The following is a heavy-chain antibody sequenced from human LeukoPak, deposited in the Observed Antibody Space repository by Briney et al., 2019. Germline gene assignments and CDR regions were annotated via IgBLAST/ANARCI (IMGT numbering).Heavy chain of an antibody. CDR1: GFPFKNYA. Sequence: PGGSLRLSCAASGFPFKNYAMTWVRQAPGKGLEWVSGISSSGDRADYADSVKDRCTMSRDNSKSTLYLQMNSLTAEDTAVYYCAKGGLPATTYYYYMDVWGKGATVTVSS. CDR3: AKGGLPATTYYYYMDV. V-gene: IGHV3-23*01. CDR2: ISSSGDRA. D-gene: IGHD1-26*01. J-gene: IGHJ6*03.